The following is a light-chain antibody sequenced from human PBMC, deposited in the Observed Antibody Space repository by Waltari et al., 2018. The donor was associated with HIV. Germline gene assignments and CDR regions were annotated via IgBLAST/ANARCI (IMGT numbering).Light chain of an antibody. V-gene: IGKV3-20*01. CDR1: QSVDSDY. CDR3: QHYGSPYT. Sequence: EVVLTQSPGTLSLSPGERATLSCRASQSVDSDYLAWYQQTPGQPSRLLIHGASSRATGIPGRFSGSGSGTYFTLTISRLEPEDFAFYFCQHYGSPYTFGQGTKLEIK. CDR2: GAS. J-gene: IGKJ2*01.